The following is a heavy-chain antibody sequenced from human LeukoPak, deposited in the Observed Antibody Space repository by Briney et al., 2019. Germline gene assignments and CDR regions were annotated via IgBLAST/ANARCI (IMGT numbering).Heavy chain of an antibody. Sequence: ASVKVSCKASGYTFTSYDINWVRQATGQGLEWMGWMNPNSGNTGYAQKFQGRVTITRNTSISTAYMELSSLRSEDTAVYYCASTAAAGKGDWFDPWAREPWSPSPQ. V-gene: IGHV1-8*03. CDR1: GYTFTSYD. CDR2: MNPNSGNT. D-gene: IGHD6-13*01. J-gene: IGHJ5*02. CDR3: ASTAAAGKGDWFDP.